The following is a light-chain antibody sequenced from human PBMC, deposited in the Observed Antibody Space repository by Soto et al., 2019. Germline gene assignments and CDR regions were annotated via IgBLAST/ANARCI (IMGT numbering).Light chain of an antibody. J-gene: IGLJ2*01. V-gene: IGLV2-14*01. CDR1: SNDIGGHNF. CDR2: EVS. CDR3: SSYTTSSYVV. Sequence: QSVLAQPAAVSGSPGQSITISCSGTSNDIGGHNFVSWYQHHPGKAPKLLIYEVSYRASGVSNRFTGSKSANTASLTISGLRAEDEADYSCSSYTTSSYVVFGGGTKVTVL.